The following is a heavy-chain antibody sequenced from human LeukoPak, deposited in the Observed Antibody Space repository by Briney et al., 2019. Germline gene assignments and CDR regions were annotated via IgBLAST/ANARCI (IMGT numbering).Heavy chain of an antibody. CDR2: ISAYNGST. CDR1: GYTFTSYG. CDR3: ARVSQEGNSLVGATSDY. J-gene: IGHJ4*02. V-gene: IGHV1-18*01. Sequence: ASVKVSCKASGYTFTSYGISWVRQAPGQGLEWMGWISAYNGSTNYAQKLQGRVTMTTDTSTSTAYMELRSLRSDDTAVYYCARVSQEGNSLVGATSDYWGQGTLVTVSS. D-gene: IGHD1-26*01.